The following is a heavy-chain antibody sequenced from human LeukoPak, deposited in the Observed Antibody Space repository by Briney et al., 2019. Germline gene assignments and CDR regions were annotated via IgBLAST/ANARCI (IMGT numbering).Heavy chain of an antibody. D-gene: IGHD3-10*01. CDR1: GFTFSSYG. V-gene: IGHV3-30*03. J-gene: IGHJ6*03. Sequence: GGSLRLSCAASGFTFSSYGMHWVRQAPGKGLEWVAVISYDGSNKYYADSAKGRFTISRDNSKNTLYLQMNSLRAEDTAVYYCVGYGSGSYYNYYMDVWGKGTTVTVSS. CDR2: ISYDGSNK. CDR3: VGYGSGSYYNYYMDV.